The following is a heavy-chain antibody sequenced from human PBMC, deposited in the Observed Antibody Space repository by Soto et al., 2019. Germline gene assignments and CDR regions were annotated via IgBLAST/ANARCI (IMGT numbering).Heavy chain of an antibody. J-gene: IGHJ4*02. Sequence: PSETLSLTCAVYGGSLSDYSWTWIRQAPGTGLEWIGEIHHSGSTNYNPSLKSRVTISVDTSKNQFSLKLTSVTAADAAVYFGARDKITGLFDYWGQGTLVTVSS. CDR1: GGSLSDYS. CDR2: IHHSGST. D-gene: IGHD2-8*02. CDR3: ARDKITGLFDY. V-gene: IGHV4-34*01.